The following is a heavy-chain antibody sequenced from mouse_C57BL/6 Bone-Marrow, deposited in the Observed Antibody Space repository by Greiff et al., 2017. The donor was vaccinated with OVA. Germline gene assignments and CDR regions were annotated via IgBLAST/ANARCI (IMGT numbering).Heavy chain of an antibody. D-gene: IGHD1-1*01. CDR2: IDPANGNT. Sequence: VQLQQSVAELVRPGASVKLSCTASGFNIKNTYMHWVKQRPEQGLEWIGRIDPANGNTKYAPKFQGKATITADTSSNTAYLQLSRLTSEDTAIYYCATLIYYYGSSYGGNAMDYWGQGTSVTVSS. J-gene: IGHJ4*01. CDR1: GFNIKNTY. V-gene: IGHV14-3*01. CDR3: ATLIYYYGSSYGGNAMDY.